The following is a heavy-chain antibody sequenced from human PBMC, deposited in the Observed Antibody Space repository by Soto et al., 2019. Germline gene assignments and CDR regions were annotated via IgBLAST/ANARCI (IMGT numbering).Heavy chain of an antibody. D-gene: IGHD3-22*01. CDR1: GFTFSSYA. V-gene: IGHV3-30-3*01. Sequence: PGGSLRLSCAASGFTFSSYALHWVRQAPGKGLEWVAVISYDGSNKYYADSVKGRFIISRDNSKNTLYLQMNSLRVEDTAVYYCASDELILVSVPLSPAHWGQGTLVTVSS. J-gene: IGHJ4*02. CDR2: ISYDGSNK. CDR3: ASDELILVSVPLSPAH.